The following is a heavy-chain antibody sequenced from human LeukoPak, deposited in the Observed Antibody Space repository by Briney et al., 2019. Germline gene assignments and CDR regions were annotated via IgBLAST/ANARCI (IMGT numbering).Heavy chain of an antibody. CDR3: ARAQSPSYYDMDV. Sequence: GGSLRLSCAASGFTFSSYGMHWVRQAPGKGLEWVAVIWSDGSSKHYGDSVKGRFTISRDNSKNTLYLQMNSLRAEDTAVYHCARAQSPSYYDMDVWGQGTTVTVSS. CDR2: IWSDGSSK. CDR1: GFTFSSYG. J-gene: IGHJ6*02. D-gene: IGHD6-19*01. V-gene: IGHV3-33*01.